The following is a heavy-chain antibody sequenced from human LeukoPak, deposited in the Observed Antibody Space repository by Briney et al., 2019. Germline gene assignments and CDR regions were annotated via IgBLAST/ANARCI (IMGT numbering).Heavy chain of an antibody. CDR3: ARSRYTSGRGAFEY. Sequence: GGSLRLSCAASGFTFSSYWMSWVRQAPGKGLEWVSSITGSYVTTYYADSVKGRFTISRDNSKNTLSLQMSSLRAEDTAIYYCARSRYTSGRGAFEYWGQGTLVTVSS. J-gene: IGHJ4*02. CDR1: GFTFSSYW. CDR2: ITGSYVTT. V-gene: IGHV3-23*01. D-gene: IGHD6-19*01.